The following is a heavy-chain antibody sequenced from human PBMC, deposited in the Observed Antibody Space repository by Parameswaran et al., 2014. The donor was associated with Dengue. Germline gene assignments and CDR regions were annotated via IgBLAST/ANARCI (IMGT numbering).Heavy chain of an antibody. D-gene: IGHD5-18*01. CDR3: ASSSTGTAMAYYYYYGMDV. V-gene: IGHV3-66*02. J-gene: IGHJ6*02. CDR2: IYSGGST. Sequence: VRQAPGKGLEWVSVIYSGGSTYYADSVKGRFTISRDNSKNTLYLQMNSLRAEDTAVYYCASSSTGTAMAYYYYYGMDVWGQGTTVTVSS.